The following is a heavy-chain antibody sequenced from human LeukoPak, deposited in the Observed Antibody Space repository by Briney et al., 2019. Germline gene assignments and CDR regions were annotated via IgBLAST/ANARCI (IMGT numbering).Heavy chain of an antibody. CDR3: ATSDTAMVRDAVDI. J-gene: IGHJ3*02. CDR1: GYTLTELS. V-gene: IGHV1-24*01. CDR2: FDPEDSET. Sequence: ASVKVSCKVSGYTLTELSMHWVRQAPGKGLEWMGGFDPEDSETIYAQKFQGRVTMTEDTSTDTAYMELSSLRSEDTAVYYCATSDTAMVRDAVDIWGQGTMVTVSS. D-gene: IGHD5-18*01.